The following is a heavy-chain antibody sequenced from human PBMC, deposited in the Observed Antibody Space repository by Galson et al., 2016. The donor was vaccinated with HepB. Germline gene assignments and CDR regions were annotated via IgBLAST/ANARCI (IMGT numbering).Heavy chain of an antibody. Sequence: SLRLSCAASGFNISTYTMNWVRQAPGKGLEWISYISSSSAYVDYADSVKGRFTISRENAKNSLYLQMNSLRAEDTAVYYCARDRSRFSSGYYTGARDVFAIWGQGTVVTVSS. CDR2: ISSSSAYV. CDR1: GFNISTYT. D-gene: IGHD3-3*01. CDR3: ARDRSRFSSGYYTGARDVFAI. V-gene: IGHV3-21*01. J-gene: IGHJ3*02.